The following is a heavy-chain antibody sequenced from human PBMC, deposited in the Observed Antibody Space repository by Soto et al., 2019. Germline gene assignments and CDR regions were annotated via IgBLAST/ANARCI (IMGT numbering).Heavy chain of an antibody. CDR1: GFTFSSYG. V-gene: IGHV3-30*18. D-gene: IGHD3-10*02. CDR2: ISYDGSNK. CDR3: AKDRMFSLDPYYFDY. Sequence: SLRLSCAASGFTFSSYGMHWVRQAPGKGLEWVAVISYDGSNKYYADSVKGRFTISRDNSKNTLYLQMNSLRAEDTAVYYFAKDRMFSLDPYYFDYWGQGTLVTVSS. J-gene: IGHJ4*02.